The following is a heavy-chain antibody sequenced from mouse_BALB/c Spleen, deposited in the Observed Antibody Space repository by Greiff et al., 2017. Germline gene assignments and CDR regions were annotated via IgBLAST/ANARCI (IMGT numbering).Heavy chain of an antibody. CDR1: GFTFSSYA. J-gene: IGHJ3*01. CDR3: ARADYDYDWFAY. D-gene: IGHD2-4*01. V-gene: IGHV5-6-5*01. CDR2: ISSGGST. Sequence: EVQLVESGGGLVKPGGSLKLSCAASGFTFSSYAMSWVRQTPEKRLEWVASISSGGSTYYPDSVKGRFTISRDNARNILYLQMSSLRSEDTAMYYCARADYDYDWFAYWGQGTLVTVSA.